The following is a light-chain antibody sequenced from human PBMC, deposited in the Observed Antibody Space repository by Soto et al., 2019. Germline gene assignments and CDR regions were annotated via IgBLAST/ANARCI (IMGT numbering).Light chain of an antibody. CDR1: SSDIGGYNY. Sequence: QSALTQPASVSGSPGQSITISCTGTSSDIGGYNYVSWYQQHPGKAPKLMIYDVSNRPSGVSNRFSGSKSGNTASLTISGLQAEDEADYYCSSYTSNNTVFGTGTKSPS. V-gene: IGLV2-14*01. CDR2: DVS. J-gene: IGLJ1*01. CDR3: SSYTSNNTV.